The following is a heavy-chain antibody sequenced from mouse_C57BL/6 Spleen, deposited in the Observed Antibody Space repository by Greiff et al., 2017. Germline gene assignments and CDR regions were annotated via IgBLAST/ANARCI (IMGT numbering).Heavy chain of an antibody. Sequence: VQLQQSGAELVKPGASVKISCKASGYAFSSYWLNWVKQRPGKGLEWIGQIYPGGGDTNYNGKFKGKATLTAEKSSSTAYMQLSSLTREVSAVYFCASGSAVVERYFDVWGTGTTVTVSS. D-gene: IGHD1-1*01. V-gene: IGHV1-80*01. CDR3: ASGSAVVERYFDV. CDR2: IYPGGGDT. J-gene: IGHJ1*03. CDR1: GYAFSSYW.